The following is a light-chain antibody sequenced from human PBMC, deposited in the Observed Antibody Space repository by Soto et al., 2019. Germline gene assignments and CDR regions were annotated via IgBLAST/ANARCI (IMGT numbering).Light chain of an antibody. CDR1: HDKGNY. CDR3: QQANSFPLT. Sequence: DIQLTQSPSSLSASVGDRVTFTCQASHDKGNYVNWHQQKPGKAPKLLIHDASIVQTGVPSMFSRRGSRTVSTFTITILQPEDIATYYRQQANSFPLTFGGGTKVDIK. V-gene: IGKV1-33*01. CDR2: DAS. J-gene: IGKJ4*01.